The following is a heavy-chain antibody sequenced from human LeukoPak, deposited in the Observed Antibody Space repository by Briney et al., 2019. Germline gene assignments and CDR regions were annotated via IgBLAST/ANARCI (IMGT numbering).Heavy chain of an antibody. J-gene: IGHJ4*02. Sequence: GGTLRLSCAASGFTFSNAWMSWVRQPPAQGQEWVGRIKSKTDGGTTDYAAPVKGRFTISRDDSKNTLYLQMNSLKAEDTAVYYCTTAPLWFGELCDYWGQGTLVTVSS. D-gene: IGHD3-10*01. CDR2: IKSKTDGGTT. CDR1: GFTFSNAW. V-gene: IGHV3-15*01. CDR3: TTAPLWFGELCDY.